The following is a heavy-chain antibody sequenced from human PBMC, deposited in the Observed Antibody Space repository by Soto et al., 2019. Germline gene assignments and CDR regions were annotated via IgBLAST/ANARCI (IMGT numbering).Heavy chain of an antibody. J-gene: IGHJ4*02. CDR3: ARGRGYSNGCQNVAY. CDR2: IKQDGSEK. V-gene: IGHV3-7*01. D-gene: IGHD6-25*01. CDR1: GFTFSSYW. Sequence: EVQLVESGGGLVQPGGSLRLSCAASGFTFSSYWMSWVRQAPGKGLEWVANIKQDGSEKYYVDSVKGRFTISRDNAKNALYLQMHSLRAEDTAVYYCARGRGYSNGCQNVAYWGQGTLVTVSS.